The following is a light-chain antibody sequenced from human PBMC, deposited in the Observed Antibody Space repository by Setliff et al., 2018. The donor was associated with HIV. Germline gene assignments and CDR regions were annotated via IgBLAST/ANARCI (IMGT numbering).Light chain of an antibody. J-gene: IGLJ2*01. CDR1: SSDVGSYNL. Sequence: QSALAQPASVSGSPGQSITISCTGTSSDVGSYNLVSWYQQHPGRAPKLMIYEVSKRPSGVSNRFSGSKSGNTASLTISGLQADDETDYYCCSYAGRAYVIFGGGTKVTV. V-gene: IGLV2-23*02. CDR2: EVS. CDR3: CSYAGRAYVI.